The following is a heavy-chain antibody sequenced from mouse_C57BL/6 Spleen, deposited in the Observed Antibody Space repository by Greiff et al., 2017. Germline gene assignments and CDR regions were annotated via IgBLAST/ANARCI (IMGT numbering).Heavy chain of an antibody. D-gene: IGHD1-1*01. Sequence: VQLKQSGGGLVKPGGSLKLSCAASGFTFSSYAMSWVRQTPEKRLEWVATISDGGSYTYYPDNVKGRFTISRDNAKNNLYLQMSHLKSEDTAMYYCAREGDYYGSSSYYFDYWGQGTTLTVSS. V-gene: IGHV5-4*01. J-gene: IGHJ2*01. CDR2: ISDGGSYT. CDR1: GFTFSSYA. CDR3: AREGDYYGSSSYYFDY.